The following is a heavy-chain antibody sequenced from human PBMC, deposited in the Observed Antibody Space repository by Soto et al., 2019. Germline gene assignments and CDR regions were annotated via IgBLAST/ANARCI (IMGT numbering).Heavy chain of an antibody. J-gene: IGHJ4*02. CDR1: GFTFSSYG. D-gene: IGHD3-22*01. V-gene: IGHV3-30*18. Sequence: QVQLVESGGGVVQPGRSLRLSCAASGFTFSSYGMHWVRQAPGKGLEWVAVISYDGSNKYYADSVKGRFTISRDNSKNTLYLQMNSLRAEDTAVYYCAKDSSGYFRLFDYWGQGTLVTVSS. CDR2: ISYDGSNK. CDR3: AKDSSGYFRLFDY.